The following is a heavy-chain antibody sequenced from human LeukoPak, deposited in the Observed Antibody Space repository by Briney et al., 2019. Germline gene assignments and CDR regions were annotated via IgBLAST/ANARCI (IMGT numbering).Heavy chain of an antibody. J-gene: IGHJ5*02. D-gene: IGHD3-16*01. V-gene: IGHV3-15*01. CDR2: IKSKTDGGTT. CDR3: TTDRIMIMFGGVISNWFDP. Sequence: PGGSLRLSCAASGFTFSNAWMSWVRQAPGKGLEWVGRIKSKTDGGTTDYAAPVKGRFTISRDDSKNTRYLQMNSLKTEDTAVYYCTTDRIMIMFGGVISNWFDPWGQGTLVTVSS. CDR1: GFTFSNAW.